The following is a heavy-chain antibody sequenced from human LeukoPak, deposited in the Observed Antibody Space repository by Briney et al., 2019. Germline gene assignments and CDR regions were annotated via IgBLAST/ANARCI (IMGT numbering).Heavy chain of an antibody. CDR3: ARDLPYHYGSGSTQDYYYMDV. D-gene: IGHD3-10*01. J-gene: IGHJ6*03. V-gene: IGHV4-4*07. CDR1: GGSISSYY. Sequence: SETLSLTCTVSGGSISSYYWSWIRQPAGKGLEWIGRIYTSGSTNYNPSLKSRVTMSVDTPKNQFSLKLSSVTAADTAVYYCARDLPYHYGSGSTQDYYYMDVWGKGTTVTASS. CDR2: IYTSGST.